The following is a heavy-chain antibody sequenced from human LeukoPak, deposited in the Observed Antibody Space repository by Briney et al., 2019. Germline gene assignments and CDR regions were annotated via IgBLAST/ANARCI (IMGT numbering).Heavy chain of an antibody. V-gene: IGHV3-30*18. CDR2: ISYVGTTK. J-gene: IGHJ4*02. CDR1: GFTFSSHG. Sequence: GGSLRLSCAASGFTFSSHGMHWVRQAPGKGLEWVAVISYVGTTKYYADSVKGRFTISRDNPNNILYLQMNSLRAEDTAVYYCAKAEHYYDSSVYFDYWGQGTLVTVSS. CDR3: AKAEHYYDSSVYFDY. D-gene: IGHD3-22*01.